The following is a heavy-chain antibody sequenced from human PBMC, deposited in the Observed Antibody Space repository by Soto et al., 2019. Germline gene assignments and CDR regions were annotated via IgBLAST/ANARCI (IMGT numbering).Heavy chain of an antibody. D-gene: IGHD3-16*01. V-gene: IGHV1-18*01. Sequence: QVQLVQSRAEVKNPGASVKVSCKASGYSFTRYGIAWARQAPGQGLEWMGWINTYNGNTNYAQNLQGRVTLTTDTSMSTAYMALTSLRSNDTAIYYCAMVDVYVTPSPQDVWGQGTTVIVSS. CDR2: INTYNGNT. CDR3: AMVDVYVTPSPQDV. CDR1: GYSFTRYG. J-gene: IGHJ6*02.